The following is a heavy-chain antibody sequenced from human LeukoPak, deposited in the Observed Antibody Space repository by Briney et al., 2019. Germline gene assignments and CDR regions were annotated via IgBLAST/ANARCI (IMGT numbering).Heavy chain of an antibody. CDR2: IYYSGST. J-gene: IGHJ4*02. CDR1: GGSVSSGSYY. V-gene: IGHV4-61*01. D-gene: IGHD5-12*01. CDR3: ARGGVYSGYDQPFDY. Sequence: KPSETLSLTCTVSGGSVSSGSYYWSWIRQPPGKGLEWIGYIYYSGSTNYNPSLKSRVTISVDTSKNQFSLKLSSVTAADTAVYYCARGGVYSGYDQPFDYWGQGTLVTVSS.